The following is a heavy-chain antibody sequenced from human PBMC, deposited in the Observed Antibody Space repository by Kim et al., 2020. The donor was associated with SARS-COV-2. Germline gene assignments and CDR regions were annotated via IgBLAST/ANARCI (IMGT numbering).Heavy chain of an antibody. CDR1: GGSFSGYY. CDR3: ARGVGYSIWSGYYKLYYY. Sequence: SETLSLTCAVYGGSFSGYYWSWIRQPPGKGLEWIGEINHSGSTNYNPSLKSRVTISVDTSKNQFSLKLSSVTAADTAVYYCARGVGYSIWSGYYKLYYY. CDR2: INHSGST. V-gene: IGHV4-34*01. J-gene: IGHJ6*01. D-gene: IGHD3-3*01.